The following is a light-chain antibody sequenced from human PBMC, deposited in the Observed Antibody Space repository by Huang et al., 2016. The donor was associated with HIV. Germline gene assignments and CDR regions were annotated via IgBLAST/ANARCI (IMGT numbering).Light chain of an antibody. V-gene: IGKV2-28*01. Sequence: DIVMTQSPFSLPVTPGELASISCRSNQSLLQSNGYNYVDWYLQKSGQAPQLLIYVASSRDTGVPDRFSGSGTGTDFTLKISRVEAEDVGVYYCMQGLKTPFTFGPGTKVDFK. CDR1: QSLLQSNGYNY. J-gene: IGKJ3*01. CDR3: MQGLKTPFT. CDR2: VAS.